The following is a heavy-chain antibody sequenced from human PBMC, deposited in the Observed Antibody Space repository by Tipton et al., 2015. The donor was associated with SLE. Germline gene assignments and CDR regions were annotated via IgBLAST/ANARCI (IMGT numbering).Heavy chain of an antibody. J-gene: IGHJ4*02. CDR2: IYSSGDR. V-gene: IGHV4-4*07. Sequence: TLSLTCTVSGGSISFDYWSWIRQSAGGGLEWIGRIYSSGDRDYNPSRRSRVTMSIDASQNLVYLRLKSVSAADTAVYYCARYTSYSSSGKPIDYWGQGTLVTVSS. CDR1: GGSISFDY. CDR3: ARYTSYSSSGKPIDY. D-gene: IGHD3-10*01.